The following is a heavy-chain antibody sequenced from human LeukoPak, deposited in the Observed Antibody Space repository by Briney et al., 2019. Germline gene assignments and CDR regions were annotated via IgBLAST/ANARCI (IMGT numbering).Heavy chain of an antibody. Sequence: SETLSLTCAVYGGSFSGYYWSWIRQPPGKGLEWIGEINHSGSTNYNPSLKSRVTISVDTSKNQFSLKLSPVTAADTAVYYCASQIVVVPAARFDYWGQGTLVTVSS. J-gene: IGHJ4*02. CDR1: GGSFSGYY. CDR3: ASQIVVVPAARFDY. V-gene: IGHV4-34*01. CDR2: INHSGST. D-gene: IGHD2-2*01.